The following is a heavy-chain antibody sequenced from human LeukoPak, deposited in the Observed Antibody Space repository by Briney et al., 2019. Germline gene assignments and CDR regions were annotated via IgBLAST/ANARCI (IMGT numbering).Heavy chain of an antibody. CDR3: ARDLQTSSVEFDH. J-gene: IGHJ4*02. V-gene: IGHV3-74*01. CDR1: GFTLRSYW. D-gene: IGHD6-6*01. Sequence: GGSLRLSCEVSGFTLRSYWMHWVRHAPGKGLVWVSRINSVGTSTSYADSVKGRFTISRDNAKNTLYLQMNSLRAEDTAVYYCARDLQTSSVEFDHWGQGTLVTVSS. CDR2: INSVGTST.